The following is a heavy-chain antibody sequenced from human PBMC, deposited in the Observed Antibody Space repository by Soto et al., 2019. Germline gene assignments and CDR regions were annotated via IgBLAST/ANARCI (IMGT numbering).Heavy chain of an antibody. J-gene: IGHJ3*02. CDR3: ARDFLSRSGADAFDI. CDR1: GYTLANYG. D-gene: IGHD6-19*01. V-gene: IGHV1-18*01. CDR2: INTYNGYT. Sequence: ASVKVSCKASGYTLANYGISWVRQAPGQGLEWMGWINTYNGYTNYAQKVQGRVTMTTDTSTSTAYMELRSLRSDDTAVYYCARDFLSRSGADAFDIWGQGTMVTVSS.